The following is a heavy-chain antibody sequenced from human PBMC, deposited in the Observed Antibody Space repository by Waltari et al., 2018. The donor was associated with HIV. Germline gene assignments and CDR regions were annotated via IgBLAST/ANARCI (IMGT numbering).Heavy chain of an antibody. CDR3: ASPDTTMVHGHYYFYHMDV. D-gene: IGHD5-18*01. J-gene: IGHJ6*02. Sequence: EVSLVVSGGGLVQPGGSLRLSCAASGFPVSSTYMSWFRQSPGKGLEVVSLIYTGGSTYYADSVKGRFTISRDNSKNTLYLQMNSLRAEDTAVYYCASPDTTMVHGHYYFYHMDVWGQGTTVTVSS. CDR1: GFPVSSTY. V-gene: IGHV3-66*01. CDR2: IYTGGST.